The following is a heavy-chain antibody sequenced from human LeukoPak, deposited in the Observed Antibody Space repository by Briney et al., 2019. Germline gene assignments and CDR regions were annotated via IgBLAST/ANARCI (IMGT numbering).Heavy chain of an antibody. V-gene: IGHV3-53*01. Sequence: GGSLRLSCAASGFTVSSNYMTWVRQAPGQGLEWVSVIYFGGTTYYADSVKGRFTISRDNSKNTVYLQMNSLRVEDTAVYYCARGDGVYVYWGQGNLVTVSS. CDR1: GFTVSSNY. J-gene: IGHJ4*02. CDR2: IYFGGTT. D-gene: IGHD5/OR15-5a*01. CDR3: ARGDGVYVY.